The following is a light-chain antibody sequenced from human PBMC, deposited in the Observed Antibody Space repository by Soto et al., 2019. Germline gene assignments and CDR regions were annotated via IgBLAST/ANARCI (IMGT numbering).Light chain of an antibody. J-gene: IGKJ1*01. V-gene: IGKV3-15*01. Sequence: ETVMTQSPATLSVSPGERATLSCRASQSVRSNLAWYQQKPGQAPRLLIYGASTRATDTPARFSGSGSGTEFTLTISSLQSEDFALYYCHQYDNWPPWTFGQGTKVDIK. CDR2: GAS. CDR3: HQYDNWPPWT. CDR1: QSVRSN.